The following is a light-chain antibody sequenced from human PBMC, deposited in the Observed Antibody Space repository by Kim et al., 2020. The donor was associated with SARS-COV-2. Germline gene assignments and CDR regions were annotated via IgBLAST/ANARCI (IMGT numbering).Light chain of an antibody. CDR3: NSRDSSGNHHV. CDR2: GKN. V-gene: IGLV3-19*01. Sequence: SSELTQDPAVSVALGQTVRITCQGDSLRSYYASWYQQKPGQAPVLVIYGKNNRPSGIPDRFSGSSSGNTASLTITGAQAEDEADYYCNSRDSSGNHHVFGTGTKVT. J-gene: IGLJ1*01. CDR1: SLRSYY.